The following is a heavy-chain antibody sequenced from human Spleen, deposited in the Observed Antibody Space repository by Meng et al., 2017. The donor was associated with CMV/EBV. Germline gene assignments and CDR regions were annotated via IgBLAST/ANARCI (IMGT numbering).Heavy chain of an antibody. D-gene: IGHD3-3*01. CDR2: ISAYNGNT. Sequence: ASVKVSCKASGYTFTSYGICWVRQAPGQGLEWMGWISAYNGNTNYVQNLQGRITMTTDTSTSTPYMELRSLRYDDTAVYYCARGPLHGYDFWCGHFDYWGQGTLVTVSS. CDR3: ARGPLHGYDFWCGHFDY. V-gene: IGHV1-18*01. CDR1: GYTFTSYG. J-gene: IGHJ4*02.